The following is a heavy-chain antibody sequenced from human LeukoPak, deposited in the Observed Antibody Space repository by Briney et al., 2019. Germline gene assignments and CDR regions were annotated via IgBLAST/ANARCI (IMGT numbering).Heavy chain of an antibody. CDR1: GFTFNTNA. J-gene: IGHJ4*02. D-gene: IGHD1-1*01. CDR3: GKDWKLDY. V-gene: IGHV3-23*01. Sequence: GGSLRLSCAGSGFTFNTNAMSWVRQAPGKGLEWVSAISDNGGDTKYADSVKGRFTISRDNSKNTLYLQMNSLRAEDTAIYYCGKDWKLDYWGQGTLVTVSS. CDR2: ISDNGGDT.